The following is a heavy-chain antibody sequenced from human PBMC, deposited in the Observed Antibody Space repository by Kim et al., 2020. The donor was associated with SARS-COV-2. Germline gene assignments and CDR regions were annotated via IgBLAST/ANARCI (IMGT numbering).Heavy chain of an antibody. J-gene: IGHJ5*02. D-gene: IGHD1-26*01. Sequence: SVKDRFTISREDSKNTQYLQRNSLRAEDTAVYYCAKVRGVTLVHFDELDTWGQGTLVTVSS. V-gene: IGHV3-23*01. CDR3: AKVRGVTLVHFDELDT.